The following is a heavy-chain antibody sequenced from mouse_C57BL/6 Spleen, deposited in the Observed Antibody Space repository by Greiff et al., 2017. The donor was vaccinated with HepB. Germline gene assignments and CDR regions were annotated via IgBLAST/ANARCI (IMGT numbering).Heavy chain of an antibody. J-gene: IGHJ2*01. V-gene: IGHV1-64*01. D-gene: IGHD2-2*01. CDR2: IHPNSGST. Sequence: QVQLQQPGAELVKPGASVKLSCKASGYTFTSYWMHWVKQRPGQGLEWIGMIHPNSGSTNYNEKFKSKATLTVDKSSSTAYMQLSSLTSEDSAVYYCAREGLYGYDKGDFDYWGQGTTLTVSS. CDR1: GYTFTSYW. CDR3: AREGLYGYDKGDFDY.